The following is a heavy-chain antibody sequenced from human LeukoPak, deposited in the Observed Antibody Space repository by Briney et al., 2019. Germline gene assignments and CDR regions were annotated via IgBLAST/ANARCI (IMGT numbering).Heavy chain of an antibody. Sequence: PGGSLRLSCSASGFTFSSYAMHWVRQAPGKGLEWVAVISYDGSNKYYADSVKGRFTISRDNSKNTLYLQMNSLRAEDTAVYYCARGLESASLDYWGQGTLVTVSS. D-gene: IGHD3-16*01. CDR3: ARGLESASLDY. V-gene: IGHV3-30-3*01. CDR2: ISYDGSNK. J-gene: IGHJ4*02. CDR1: GFTFSSYA.